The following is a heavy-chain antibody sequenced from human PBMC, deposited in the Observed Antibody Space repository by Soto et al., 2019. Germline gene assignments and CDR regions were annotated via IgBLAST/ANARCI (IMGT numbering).Heavy chain of an antibody. CDR3: ARHHGPTTSENGFDP. CDR1: GYTFFTYD. J-gene: IGHJ5*02. D-gene: IGHD5-12*01. V-gene: IGHV1-18*01. CDR2: ISTDSGDT. Sequence: QVHLVQSGVEVKTPGASVKVSCQASGYTFFTYDISWVRQAPGQGLEWMGWISTDSGDTKYAQKFRGRVTITTAISTTKAYLELRSLRSDDTAVYYCARHHGPTTSENGFDPWGQGTLVTVSS.